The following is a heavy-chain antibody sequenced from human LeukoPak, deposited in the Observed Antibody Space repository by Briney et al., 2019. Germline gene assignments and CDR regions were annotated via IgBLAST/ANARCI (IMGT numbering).Heavy chain of an antibody. J-gene: IGHJ4*02. Sequence: PGGSLRLSCAASGFIFSNYGMHWVRQAPGKGLEWVAVIWYDGSNRYYADSLKGRFTISRDNSKNTLYLQMNSLTADDTAVYYCARDPLGVLSYFDYWGQGTLVTVSS. CDR3: ARDPLGVLSYFDY. V-gene: IGHV3-33*01. CDR1: GFIFSNYG. CDR2: IWYDGSNR. D-gene: IGHD3-16*01.